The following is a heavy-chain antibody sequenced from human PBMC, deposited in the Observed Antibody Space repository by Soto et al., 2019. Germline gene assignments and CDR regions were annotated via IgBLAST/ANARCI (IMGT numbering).Heavy chain of an antibody. Sequence: QVQLVESGGGVVQPGRSLRLSCEASGFTFSSYAMHWVRQAPGKGLEWVAVISYDGSNKYYADSVKGRFTISRDNSKNPLYLQMNSLRAEDTAVYYCAREHLTVTTYYYYYSMDVWFQGTTVTVSS. D-gene: IGHD4-17*01. V-gene: IGHV3-30-3*01. CDR2: ISYDGSNK. J-gene: IGHJ6*02. CDR1: GFTFSSYA. CDR3: AREHLTVTTYYYYYSMDV.